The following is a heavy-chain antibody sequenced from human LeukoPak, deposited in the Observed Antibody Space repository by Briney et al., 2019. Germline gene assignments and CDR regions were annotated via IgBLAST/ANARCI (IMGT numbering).Heavy chain of an antibody. V-gene: IGHV3-7*01. CDR3: ARDIAPAGLFFDY. CDR1: GFTFSSYW. CDR2: MKYDGSEK. Sequence: GGSLRLSCAASGFTFSSYWMSWVRQAPGKELEWVANMKYDGSEKDYVDSVKGRFTISRDNAKNSLYLQMNSLRAEDTAVYYCARDIAPAGLFFDYWGQGTLVTVSS. J-gene: IGHJ4*02. D-gene: IGHD6-13*01.